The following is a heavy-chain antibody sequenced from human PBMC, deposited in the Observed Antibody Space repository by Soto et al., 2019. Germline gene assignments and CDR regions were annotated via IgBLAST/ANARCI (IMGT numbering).Heavy chain of an antibody. V-gene: IGHV3-30*18. Sequence: QVQLVESGGGVVQPGRPLRLSCAASGFTFSTYGMHWVRQAPGKGLEWVAVISDDGSNKYYADSVRGRFTISRDNSKNSLYLQMNSLRAEDTAVYYCAKETTVTTFMGYYYYYGMDVWGLGTTVTVSS. CDR1: GFTFSTYG. J-gene: IGHJ6*02. CDR3: AKETTVTTFMGYYYYYGMDV. CDR2: ISDDGSNK. D-gene: IGHD4-17*01.